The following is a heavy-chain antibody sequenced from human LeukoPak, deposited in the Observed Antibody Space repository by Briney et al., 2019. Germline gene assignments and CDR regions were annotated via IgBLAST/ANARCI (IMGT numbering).Heavy chain of an antibody. V-gene: IGHV4-61*10. CDR1: GGSFSTGSYY. D-gene: IGHD3-10*01. CDR2: IYYSGST. CDR3: ARESYGSGSYAPRVIGLDP. Sequence: PSQTLSLTCTVSGGSFSTGSYYWSWIREPAGKGLEWIGYIYYSGSTNYNPSLKSRVTISVDTSKNQFSLKLSSVTAADTAVYYCARESYGSGSYAPRVIGLDPWGQGTLVTVSS. J-gene: IGHJ5*02.